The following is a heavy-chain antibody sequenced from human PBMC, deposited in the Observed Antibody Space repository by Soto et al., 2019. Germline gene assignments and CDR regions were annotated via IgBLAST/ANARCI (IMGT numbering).Heavy chain of an antibody. CDR1: GFTLPRII. V-gene: IGHV1-3*01. CDR3: ARTSATGYYTGDY. CDR2: INAGNGNT. Sequence: GEVSCKGFGFTLPRIIIKLVRPAPGQRLEWRGWINAGNGNTKYSQKFQGRVTITRDTSASTAYMELSSLRSEDTAVYYCARTSATGYYTGDYWGQGTLVTVSS. J-gene: IGHJ4*02. D-gene: IGHD3-9*01.